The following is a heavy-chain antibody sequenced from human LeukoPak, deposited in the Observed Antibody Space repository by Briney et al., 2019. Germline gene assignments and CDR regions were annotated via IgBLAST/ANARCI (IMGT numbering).Heavy chain of an antibody. CDR2: IYTSGST. CDR1: GGSFSGYY. V-gene: IGHV4-4*08. CDR3: ARVEDGYKLGVDY. Sequence: SETLSLTCAVYGGSFSGYYWSWIRQPPGKGLEWIGRIYTSGSTNYNPSLKSRVTISVDTSKNQFSLKLSSVTAADTAVYYCARVEDGYKLGVDYWGQGTLVTVSS. D-gene: IGHD5-24*01. J-gene: IGHJ4*02.